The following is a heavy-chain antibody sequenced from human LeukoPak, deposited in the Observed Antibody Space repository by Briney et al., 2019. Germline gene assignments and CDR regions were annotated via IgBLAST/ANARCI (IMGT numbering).Heavy chain of an antibody. Sequence: GGSLRLSLPASGFPFSNYSMTWFRQAPGKGLGWISYIGISSGNTKYADSVKGRFTVSGDNARNSLYLQMNSLRVEDTAVYYCARNHNYAFDNWGQGTLVTVSS. V-gene: IGHV3-11*06. CDR3: ARNHNYAFDN. CDR1: GFPFSNYS. CDR2: IGISSGNT. J-gene: IGHJ4*02. D-gene: IGHD1-1*01.